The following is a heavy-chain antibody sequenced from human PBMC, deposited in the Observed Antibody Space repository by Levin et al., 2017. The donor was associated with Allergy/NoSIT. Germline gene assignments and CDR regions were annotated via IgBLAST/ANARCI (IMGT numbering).Heavy chain of an antibody. Sequence: SQTLSLTCAVSGGSISSSNWWSWVRQPPGKGLEWIGEIYHSGSTNYNPSLKSRVTISVDKSKNQFSLKLSSVTAADTAVYYCARGTYDYIWGSYRYDAFDIWGQGTMVTVSS. CDR1: GGSISSSNW. J-gene: IGHJ3*02. CDR3: ARGTYDYIWGSYRYDAFDI. CDR2: IYHSGST. V-gene: IGHV4-4*02. D-gene: IGHD3-16*02.